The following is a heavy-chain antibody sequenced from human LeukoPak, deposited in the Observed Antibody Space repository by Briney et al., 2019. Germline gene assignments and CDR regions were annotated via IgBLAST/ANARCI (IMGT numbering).Heavy chain of an antibody. D-gene: IGHD1-26*01. CDR3: ARASQWELPRYYFDY. J-gene: IGHJ4*02. CDR1: GYTFTGYY. CDR2: INPNSGGT. V-gene: IGHV1-2*02. Sequence: ASVKVSCKASGYTFTGYYIHWVRQAPGQGLEWMGWINPNSGGTNYAQKFQGRVTMTRDTSISTAYMELSRLRSDDTAVYYCARASQWELPRYYFDYWGQGTLVTVSS.